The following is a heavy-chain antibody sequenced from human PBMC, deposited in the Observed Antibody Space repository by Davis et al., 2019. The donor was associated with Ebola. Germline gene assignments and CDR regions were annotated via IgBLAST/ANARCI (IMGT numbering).Heavy chain of an antibody. Sequence: AASVKVSCKASGGTFSSYTITWVRQAPGQGLEWMGSIIPILGIADYAQKFQGRVTITADKSTSTASMELSSLRSEDTAVYYCAREPAVGWFGELLYPRNDYYYYGMDVWGKGTTVTVSS. D-gene: IGHD3-10*01. V-gene: IGHV1-69*04. CDR2: IIPILGIA. CDR1: GGTFSSYT. J-gene: IGHJ6*04. CDR3: AREPAVGWFGELLYPRNDYYYYGMDV.